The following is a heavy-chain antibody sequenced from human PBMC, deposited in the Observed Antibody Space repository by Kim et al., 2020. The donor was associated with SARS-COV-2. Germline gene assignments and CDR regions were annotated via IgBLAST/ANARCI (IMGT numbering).Heavy chain of an antibody. D-gene: IGHD1-26*01. CDR2: IYYSGST. V-gene: IGHV4-59*01. J-gene: IGHJ5*02. Sequence: SETLSLTCTVSGGSISSYYWSWIRQPPGKGLEWIGYIYYSGSTNYNPSLKSRVTISVDTSKNQFSLKLSSVTAADTAVYYCARVVVGATGEKNWFDPWGQGTLVTVSS. CDR1: GGSISSYY. CDR3: ARVVVGATGEKNWFDP.